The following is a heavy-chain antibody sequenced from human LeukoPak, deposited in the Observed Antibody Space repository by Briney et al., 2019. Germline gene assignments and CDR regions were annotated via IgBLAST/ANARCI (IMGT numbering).Heavy chain of an antibody. D-gene: IGHD3-3*01. Sequence: GGSLRLSCAASGFTFTSYAMSWVRQAPGKGLEWVSAISGSGGTTYYADSVKGRFTISRDNSKNTLNLQMNSLRAEDTAVYYCAXDRXYXXXXXTDCWGQGXLVTVS. CDR2: ISGSGGTT. V-gene: IGHV3-23*01. J-gene: IGHJ4*02. CDR1: GFTFTSYA. CDR3: AXDRXYXXXXXTDC.